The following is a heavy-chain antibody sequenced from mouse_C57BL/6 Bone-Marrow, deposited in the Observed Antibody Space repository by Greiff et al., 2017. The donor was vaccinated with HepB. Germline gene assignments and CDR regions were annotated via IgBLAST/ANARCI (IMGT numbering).Heavy chain of an antibody. J-gene: IGHJ4*01. D-gene: IGHD2-3*01. V-gene: IGHV1-15*01. CDR2: IDPETGGT. Sequence: VQLQQSGAELVRPGASVTLSCKASGYTFTDYEMHWVKQTPVHGLEWIGAIDPETGGTAYNQKFKGKAILTADKSSSTAYMELRSLTSEDSAVYYCTRYDGYHPHYDMDYWGQGTSVTVSS. CDR1: GYTFTDYE. CDR3: TRYDGYHPHYDMDY.